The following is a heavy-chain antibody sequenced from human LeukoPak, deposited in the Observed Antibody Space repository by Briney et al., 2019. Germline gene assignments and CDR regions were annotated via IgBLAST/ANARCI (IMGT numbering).Heavy chain of an antibody. J-gene: IGHJ4*02. V-gene: IGHV1-2*02. D-gene: IGHD6-13*01. CDR2: INPNSGGT. CDR1: GYTFTGYY. Sequence: ASVKVSCKASGYTFTGYYMHWVRQAPGQGLEWMGWINPNSGGTNYAQKFQGRVTMTRDTSISTAYMELSSLRSEDTAVYYCAASSWGIDYWGQGTLVTVSS. CDR3: AASSWGIDY.